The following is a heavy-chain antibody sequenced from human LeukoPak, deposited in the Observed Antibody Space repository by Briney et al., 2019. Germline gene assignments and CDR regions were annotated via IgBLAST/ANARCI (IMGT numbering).Heavy chain of an antibody. J-gene: IGHJ4*02. Sequence: QPGRSLRLSCAASGFTFSSYWMHWVRQAPGKGLVWVSRIYSDGSSTNYADSVKGRFTISRDNAKNTLYLQMNSLRAEDTAVYYCARDRSSLGLWFGELRNWGQGTLVTVSS. CDR3: ARDRSSLGLWFGELRN. CDR1: GFTFSSYW. V-gene: IGHV3-74*01. D-gene: IGHD3-10*01. CDR2: IYSDGSST.